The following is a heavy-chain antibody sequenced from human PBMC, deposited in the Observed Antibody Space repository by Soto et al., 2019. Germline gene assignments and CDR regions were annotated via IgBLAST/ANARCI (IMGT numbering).Heavy chain of an antibody. CDR2: ISSSSSYT. V-gene: IGHV3-11*06. CDR1: GFTFSDYY. D-gene: IGHD2-2*01. CDR3: ARGASRYYYYGMDV. J-gene: IGHJ6*02. Sequence: QVQLVESGGGLVKPGGSLRLSCAASGFTFSDYYMSWIRQAPGKGLEWVSYISSSSSYTNYADSVKGRFTISRDNAKNSLYLQMTSLRAEDTAVYYCARGASRYYYYGMDVWGQGTTVTVSS.